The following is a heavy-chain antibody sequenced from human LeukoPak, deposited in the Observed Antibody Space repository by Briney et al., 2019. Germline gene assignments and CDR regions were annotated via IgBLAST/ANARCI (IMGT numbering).Heavy chain of an antibody. Sequence: AGGSLRLSCAASGFTFSSYGMHWVRQAPGKGLEWVAVIWYDGSNKYYADSVQGRFTISRDNSKNTLYLQMNSLRAEDTAVYYCARGDYYGLPFDYWGQGTLVTVSS. J-gene: IGHJ4*02. CDR1: GFTFSSYG. D-gene: IGHD3-10*01. CDR2: IWYDGSNK. V-gene: IGHV3-33*01. CDR3: ARGDYYGLPFDY.